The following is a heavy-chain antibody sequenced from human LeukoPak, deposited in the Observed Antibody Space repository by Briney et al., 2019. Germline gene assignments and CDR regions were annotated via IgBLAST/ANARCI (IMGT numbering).Heavy chain of an antibody. V-gene: IGHV1-46*01. CDR2: INPSGGST. Sequence: ASVTVSCKASGYTFTSYYMHWVRQAPGQGLEWMGIINPSGGSTSYAQKFQGRVTMTRDTSTSTVYMELSSLRSEDTAVYYCARDPSSSFYYYYYGMDVWGQGATVTVSS. J-gene: IGHJ6*02. D-gene: IGHD6-6*01. CDR3: ARDPSSSFYYYYYGMDV. CDR1: GYTFTSYY.